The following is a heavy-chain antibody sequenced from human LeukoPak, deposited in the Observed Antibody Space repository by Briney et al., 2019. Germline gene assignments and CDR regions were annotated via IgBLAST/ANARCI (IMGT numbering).Heavy chain of an antibody. CDR2: IIPIFGTA. J-gene: IGHJ4*02. CDR3: ARALWSYDYGDYDFDY. V-gene: IGHV1-69*05. Sequence: GASVMVSCKASGGTFSSYAISWVRQAPGQGLEWMGGIIPIFGTANYAQKFQGRVTITTDESTSTAYMELSSLRSEDTAVYYCARALWSYDYGDYDFDYWGQGTLVTVSS. D-gene: IGHD4-17*01. CDR1: GGTFSSYA.